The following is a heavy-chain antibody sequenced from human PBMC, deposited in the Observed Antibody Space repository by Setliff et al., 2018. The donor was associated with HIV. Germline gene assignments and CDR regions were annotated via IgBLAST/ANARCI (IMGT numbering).Heavy chain of an antibody. V-gene: IGHV3-23*01. CDR1: GFTFSSYA. D-gene: IGHD1-7*01. CDR2: ISGSGDGT. CDR3: AKDPSSWELRATYFNY. Sequence: PGGSLRLSCAVSGFTFSSYAMSWVRQAPGKGLEWVSIISGSGDGTYYADSVKGRFTISRDNSKNTLYLQMKSLRAEDTAAYYCAKDPSSWELRATYFNYWGQGTLVTVSS. J-gene: IGHJ4*02.